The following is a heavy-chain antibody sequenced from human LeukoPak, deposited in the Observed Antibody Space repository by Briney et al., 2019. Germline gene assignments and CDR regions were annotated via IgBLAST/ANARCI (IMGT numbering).Heavy chain of an antibody. CDR2: VNAKGDVT. CDR3: AKEKGDGLPFDY. J-gene: IGHJ4*02. V-gene: IGHV3-23*01. CDR1: GFAFRNYG. Sequence: GGSLRLSCSASGFAFRNYGMAWVRQAPGKGLDFVSAVNAKGDVTFYADSVKGRFTMSRDNTKNTLYLQMNSLRAEDTAVYYCAKEKGDGLPFDYWGQGTLITVSS. D-gene: IGHD5-24*01.